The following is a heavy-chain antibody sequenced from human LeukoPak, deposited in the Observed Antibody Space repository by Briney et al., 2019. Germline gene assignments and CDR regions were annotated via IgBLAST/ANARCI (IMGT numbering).Heavy chain of an antibody. CDR3: AKASIAARDFDY. D-gene: IGHD6-6*01. CDR2: IRYDGSNK. V-gene: IGHV3-30*02. Sequence: GGSLRLSCAASGFTFSSDGMHWVRQAPGKGLEWVAFIRYDGSNKYYSDSVKGRFTISRDNSKNTLYLQMNSLRAEDTAVYYCAKASIAARDFDYWGQGTLVTVSS. CDR1: GFTFSSDG. J-gene: IGHJ4*02.